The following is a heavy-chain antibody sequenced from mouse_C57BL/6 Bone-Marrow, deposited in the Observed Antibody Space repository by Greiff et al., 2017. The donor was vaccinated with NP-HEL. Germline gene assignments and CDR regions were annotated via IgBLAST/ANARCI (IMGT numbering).Heavy chain of an antibody. J-gene: IGHJ1*03. Sequence: VQLQQSGAELARPGASVKLSCKASGYTFTSYGISWVKQRTGQGLEWIGEIYPRSGNTYYNEKFKSKATLTVDTSSSTAYMQLSSLTSEDSAVYYCAAHYYGSSYGYFDVWGTGTTVTVSS. CDR1: GYTFTSYG. V-gene: IGHV1-81*01. D-gene: IGHD1-1*01. CDR2: IYPRSGNT. CDR3: AAHYYGSSYGYFDV.